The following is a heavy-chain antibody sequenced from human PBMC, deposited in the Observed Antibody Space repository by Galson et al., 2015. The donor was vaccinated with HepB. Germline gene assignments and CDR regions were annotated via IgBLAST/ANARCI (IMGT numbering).Heavy chain of an antibody. J-gene: IGHJ4*02. D-gene: IGHD3-10*01. CDR1: GGSISSGSYY. V-gene: IGHV4-61*02. CDR2: IYTSGST. CDR3: ARVFGADFDY. Sequence: TLSLTCTVSGGSISSGSYYWSWIRQPAGKGLEWIGRIYTSGSTNYNPSLKSRVTISVDTSKNQFSLKLSSVTAADTAVYYCARVFGADFDYWGQGTLVTVSS.